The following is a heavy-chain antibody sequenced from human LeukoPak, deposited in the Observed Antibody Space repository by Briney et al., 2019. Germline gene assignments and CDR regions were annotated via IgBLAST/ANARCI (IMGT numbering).Heavy chain of an antibody. CDR1: GFTISDYY. V-gene: IGHV3-11*04. J-gene: IGHJ4*02. CDR3: ARIARTVDY. CDR2: ISGSGSGI. Sequence: PGGSLRLSCAASGFTISDYYMSWVRQAPGKGLEYVSYISGSGSGINYADSVKGRFTISRDNAKNSLYLQMNSLREEDTAVYYCARIARTVDYWGQGTLVTVSS. D-gene: IGHD6-13*01.